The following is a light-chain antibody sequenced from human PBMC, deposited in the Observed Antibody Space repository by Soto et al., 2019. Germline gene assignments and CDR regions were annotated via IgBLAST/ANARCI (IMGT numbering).Light chain of an antibody. Sequence: DIQMTQSPSTLSASVGDRVTITCRASQSISSWLAWYQQKPGKAPKLLIYKASSLESGVPSRFSGSGSGTEFTLTFSSLQPDDFAYYYCQQYNSYSYTFGQGTKVDIK. J-gene: IGKJ2*01. V-gene: IGKV1-5*03. CDR2: KAS. CDR3: QQYNSYSYT. CDR1: QSISSW.